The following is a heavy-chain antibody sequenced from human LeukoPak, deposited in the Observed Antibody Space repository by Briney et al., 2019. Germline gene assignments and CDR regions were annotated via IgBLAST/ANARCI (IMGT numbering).Heavy chain of an antibody. V-gene: IGHV3-53*01. CDR3: ARDQGGYSGYED. Sequence: GGSLRLSCAASGFTFSSYSMNWVRQAPGKGLEWVSVIYSGGSIYYADSVKGRFTISRDNSKNTLYLQVNSLRAEDTAVYYCARDQGGYSGYEDWGQGTLVTVSS. CDR1: GFTFSSYS. J-gene: IGHJ4*02. CDR2: IYSGGSI. D-gene: IGHD5-12*01.